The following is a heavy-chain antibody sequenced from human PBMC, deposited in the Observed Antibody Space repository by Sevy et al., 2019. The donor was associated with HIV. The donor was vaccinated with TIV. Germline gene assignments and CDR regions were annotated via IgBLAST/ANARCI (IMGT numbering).Heavy chain of an antibody. D-gene: IGHD5-12*01. Sequence: GSLRLSCAASGFTFSNYNMNWVRQAPGKGLEWASYISSSSNTIYYADSGKGRFTIYRDNDKNSLYLEMNSLGAEDTAGYYCAREGGYSDQGMDVWGLGTTVTVSS. V-gene: IGHV3-48*01. CDR3: AREGGYSDQGMDV. J-gene: IGHJ6*02. CDR2: ISSSSNTI. CDR1: GFTFSNYN.